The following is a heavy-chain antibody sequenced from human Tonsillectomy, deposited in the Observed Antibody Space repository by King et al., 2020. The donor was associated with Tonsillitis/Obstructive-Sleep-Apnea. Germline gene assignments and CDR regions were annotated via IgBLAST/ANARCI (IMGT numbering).Heavy chain of an antibody. V-gene: IGHV4-39*01. Sequence: QLQESGPGLVKPSETLSLTCTVSGGSISSSIYYWGWIRQPPGKGLEWIGSIYYSGGTYYNPSLKSRVTISVDTSKNQFSLRLSSVTAADTAVYYCARHGLNLAARRDFWGQGTLVTVSS. J-gene: IGHJ4*02. D-gene: IGHD6-6*01. CDR3: ARHGLNLAARRDF. CDR1: GGSISSSIYY. CDR2: IYYSGGT.